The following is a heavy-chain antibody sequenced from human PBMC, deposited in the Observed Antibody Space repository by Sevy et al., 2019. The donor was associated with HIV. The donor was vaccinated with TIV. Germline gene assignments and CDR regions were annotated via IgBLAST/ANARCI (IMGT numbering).Heavy chain of an antibody. Sequence: SETLSLTCAVYGGSFSGYYWNWIRQSPGKGLEWIGEINHSGSTHYNPSLKSRVTISVDTSKNQFSLRLNSVTAADTAVYYCARAPPVVVVPGAPSWFDPWGQGTLVTLSS. V-gene: IGHV4-34*01. CDR3: ARAPPVVVVPGAPSWFDP. CDR2: INHSGST. CDR1: GGSFSGYY. J-gene: IGHJ5*02. D-gene: IGHD2-2*01.